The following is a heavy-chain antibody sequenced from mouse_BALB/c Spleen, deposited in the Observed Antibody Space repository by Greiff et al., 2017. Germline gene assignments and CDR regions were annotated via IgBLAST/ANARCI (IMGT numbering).Heavy chain of an antibody. CDR3: TIEGLYGSSSWFAY. Sequence: VQVVESGAELVRPGTSVKVSCKASGYAFTNYLIEWVKQRPGQGLEWIGVINPGSGGTNYNEKFKGKATLTADKSSSTAYMQLSSLTSDDSAVYFCTIEGLYGSSSWFAYWGQGTLVTVSA. D-gene: IGHD1-1*01. CDR1: GYAFTNYL. CDR2: INPGSGGT. J-gene: IGHJ3*01. V-gene: IGHV1-54*03.